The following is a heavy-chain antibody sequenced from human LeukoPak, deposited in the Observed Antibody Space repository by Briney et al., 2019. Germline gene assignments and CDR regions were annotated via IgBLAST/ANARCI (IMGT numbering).Heavy chain of an antibody. CDR3: ARIITSTWYNEFDC. Sequence: ASVKVSCKASGYTFTGYYMHWVRQAPGQGLEYLGWINPNGGGTNFPQKFQGRVTLTIDTSVNTGYMEITKLTSDDTAVYYCARIITSTWYNEFDCWGQGTLVIVSS. CDR2: INPNGGGT. J-gene: IGHJ4*02. CDR1: GYTFTGYY. D-gene: IGHD1-14*01. V-gene: IGHV1-2*02.